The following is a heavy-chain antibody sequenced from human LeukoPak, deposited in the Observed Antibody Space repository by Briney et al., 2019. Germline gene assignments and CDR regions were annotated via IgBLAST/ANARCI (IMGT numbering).Heavy chain of an antibody. V-gene: IGHV3-74*01. J-gene: IGHJ6*02. CDR1: GFTLSSYW. CDR3: ARGNYYGMDV. Sequence: GGSLRLSCAASGFTLSSYWMHWVRQAPGKGLVWVSRINADGRTTPYADSVKGRFTISRDNAKNTLYLQVNSLRAEDTAVYYCARGNYYGMDVWGQGTTVTVSS. CDR2: INADGRTT.